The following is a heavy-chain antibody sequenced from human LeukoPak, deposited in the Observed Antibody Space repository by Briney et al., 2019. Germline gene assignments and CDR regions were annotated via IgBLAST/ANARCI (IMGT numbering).Heavy chain of an antibody. CDR1: GGSISSYY. D-gene: IGHD1-1*01. V-gene: IGHV4-59*01. J-gene: IGHJ4*02. CDR2: IYYGGDT. Sequence: SETLSLTCTVSGGSISSYYWSWIRRPPGKGLEWIGYIYYGGDTNYNPSLKRRVTISVDTSKDLFSLRLNSVTAADTAVYYCARSWRVNDWIHNWGQGTLVTVSS. CDR3: ARSWRVNDWIHN.